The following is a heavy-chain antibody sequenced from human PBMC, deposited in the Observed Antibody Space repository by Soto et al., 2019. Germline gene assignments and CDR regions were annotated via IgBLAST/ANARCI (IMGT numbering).Heavy chain of an antibody. J-gene: IGHJ5*02. CDR3: AKSFCSSSSCFFLWVDP. D-gene: IGHD2-2*01. V-gene: IGHV3-23*01. Sequence: VGSLRLSCAASGFAFSTYAMSWVRQAPGKGLECISLISGTGVPTLYAESVKGRFSVSRDNSKDTLFLEMNNLRVDDTAIYYCAKSFCSSSSCFFLWVDPWGPGTLVTVSS. CDR2: ISGTGVPT. CDR1: GFAFSTYA.